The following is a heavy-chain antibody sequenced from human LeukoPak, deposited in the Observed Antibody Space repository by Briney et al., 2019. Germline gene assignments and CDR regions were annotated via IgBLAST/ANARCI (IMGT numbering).Heavy chain of an antibody. CDR1: GFTFSYYA. CDR2: ISSDGSDK. Sequence: GGSLRLSCAASGFTFSYYAMHWVRQAPGKGLEWVAFISSDGSDKYYADSMKGRFTISRDNSKNTLYLQMTSLRGEDTAMYYCARDSRRDGFDIWGQGTMVSVSS. CDR3: ARDSRRDGFDI. J-gene: IGHJ3*02. V-gene: IGHV3-30-3*01.